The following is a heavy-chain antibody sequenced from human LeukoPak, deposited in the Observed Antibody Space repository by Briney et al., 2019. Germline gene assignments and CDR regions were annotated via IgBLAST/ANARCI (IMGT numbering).Heavy chain of an antibody. V-gene: IGHV4-59*08. Sequence: PSETLSLTCSVSGGSISSYYWSWIRLPPGKGLEWIGYISHSGTTNYNPSLKGRVTISVDTSKNQFSLKLSSVTAPDTAVYYCVRQTHYYGSGTYYFYYYIVVWGRGTTVTVSS. CDR3: VRQTHYYGSGTYYFYYYIVV. D-gene: IGHD3-10*01. CDR2: ISHSGTT. CDR1: GGSISSYY. J-gene: IGHJ6*03.